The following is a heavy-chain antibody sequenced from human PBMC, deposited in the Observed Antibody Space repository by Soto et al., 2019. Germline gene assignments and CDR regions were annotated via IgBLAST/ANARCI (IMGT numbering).Heavy chain of an antibody. CDR1: GGTFSSYA. Sequence: GASVKVSCKASGGTFSSYAISWVRQAPGQGLEWMGGIIPIFGTANYAQKFQGRVTITADESTSTAYMELSSLRSEDTAVYYCARDRIAVAVANNWFDPWGQGTLVTVSS. CDR2: IIPIFGTA. V-gene: IGHV1-69*13. J-gene: IGHJ5*02. D-gene: IGHD6-19*01. CDR3: ARDRIAVAVANNWFDP.